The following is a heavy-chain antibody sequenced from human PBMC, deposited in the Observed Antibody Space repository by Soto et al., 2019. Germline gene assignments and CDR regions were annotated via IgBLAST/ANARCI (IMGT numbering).Heavy chain of an antibody. CDR1: GGSISSYY. CDR3: ARGGNIVATKEESSGSIWFDP. J-gene: IGHJ5*02. Sequence: SETLSLTCTVSGGSISSYYWSWIRQPPGKGLGGIGYIYYSGSTNYNPSLKSRVTMSVDTSKNQFSLKLSSVTAADTAVYYCARGGNIVATKEESSGSIWFDPWGQGTLVTVSS. CDR2: IYYSGST. V-gene: IGHV4-59*12. D-gene: IGHD5-12*01.